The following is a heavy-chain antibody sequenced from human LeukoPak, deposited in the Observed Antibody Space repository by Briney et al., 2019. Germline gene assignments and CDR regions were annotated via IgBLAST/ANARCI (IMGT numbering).Heavy chain of an antibody. Sequence: GGSLRLSCAPSGFFFSDYGIHWGRQAPGKGLEWVAFIRYDGSDPNYPDSVKGRFTISRDNSKNMVQLQMNSLRVEDTAVYYCAQDRFCSSDSCSFGTTWFDPWGQGTLVTVSS. D-gene: IGHD2-2*01. V-gene: IGHV3-30*02. CDR2: IRYDGSDP. CDR3: AQDRFCSSDSCSFGTTWFDP. CDR1: GFFFSDYG. J-gene: IGHJ5*02.